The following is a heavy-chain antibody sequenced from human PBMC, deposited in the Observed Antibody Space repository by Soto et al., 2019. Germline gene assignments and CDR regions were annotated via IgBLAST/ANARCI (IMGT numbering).Heavy chain of an antibody. CDR3: ARGRLVMRFYYYYGMDV. V-gene: IGHV4-34*01. CDR1: GGSFSGYY. J-gene: IGHJ6*02. CDR2: INHSGST. Sequence: SESLSLTCAVYGGSFSGYYWSWIRQPPGKGLEWIGEINHSGSTNYNPSLKSRVTISVDTSKNQFSLKLSSVTAADTAVYYCARGRLVMRFYYYYGMDVWGQGTTITVSS. D-gene: IGHD6-19*01.